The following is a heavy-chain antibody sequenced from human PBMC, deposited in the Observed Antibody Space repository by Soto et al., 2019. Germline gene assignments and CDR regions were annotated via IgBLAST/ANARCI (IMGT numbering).Heavy chain of an antibody. V-gene: IGHV1-18*01. D-gene: IGHD6-19*01. J-gene: IGHJ3*02. Sequence: QVQLVQSGAEVKKPGASVKVSCKASGYTFTSYGISWVRQAPGQGLEWLGWISAYNGNTNYAQKLQGRVNMTTEPSTSTDDMELRRVRSGDTAVYYCARDRSPVAGTRRNDAFDIWGQGTMVTVSS. CDR3: ARDRSPVAGTRRNDAFDI. CDR2: ISAYNGNT. CDR1: GYTFTSYG.